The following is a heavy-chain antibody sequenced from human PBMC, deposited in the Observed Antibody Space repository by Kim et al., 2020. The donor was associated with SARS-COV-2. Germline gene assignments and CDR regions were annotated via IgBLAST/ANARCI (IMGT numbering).Heavy chain of an antibody. D-gene: IGHD3-10*01. CDR3: AREGSGRYNWLDP. Sequence: ASVKVSCKASGYTFDTFSLYWLRQAPGQRFEWMGWINGGNGNTRYSQNFQGRVIFTMDTSATTAYMELTSLTFKDTAVYYCAREGSGRYNWLDPWGQGTL. J-gene: IGHJ5*02. V-gene: IGHV1-3*01. CDR2: INGGNGNT. CDR1: GYTFDTFS.